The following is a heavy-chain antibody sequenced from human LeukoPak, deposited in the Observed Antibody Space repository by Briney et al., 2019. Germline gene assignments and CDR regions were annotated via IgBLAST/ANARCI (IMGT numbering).Heavy chain of an antibody. CDR3: ETGVGVRYFDWLLYSDAFDI. CDR1: GFTFSSYE. D-gene: IGHD3-9*01. J-gene: IGHJ3*02. CDR2: ISSSGSTI. Sequence: GGSLRLSCAASGFTFSSYEMNLVRQAPGKGLEWVSYISSSGSTIYYADSVKGRFTISRDNAKNSLYLQMNSMRAEDTAVYYCETGVGVRYFDWLLYSDAFDIWGQGTMVTVSS. V-gene: IGHV3-48*03.